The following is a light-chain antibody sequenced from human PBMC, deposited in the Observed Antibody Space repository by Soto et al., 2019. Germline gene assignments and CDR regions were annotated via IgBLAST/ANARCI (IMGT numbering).Light chain of an antibody. J-gene: IGLJ2*01. CDR2: EVS. CDR1: SRDVGASNY. CDR3: SSYTSSNTLEV. V-gene: IGLV2-14*01. Sequence: QSALIQLASVSGSPGQSITISCTGTSRDVGASNYVSWYQHHPHRAPKLLIYEVSYRPSGVSSRFSGSKSGNTASLTISGLQAEDEADYYCSSYTSSNTLEVFGVGTKLTVL.